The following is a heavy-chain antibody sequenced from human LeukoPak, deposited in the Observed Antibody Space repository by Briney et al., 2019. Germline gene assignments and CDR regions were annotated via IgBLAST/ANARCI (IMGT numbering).Heavy chain of an antibody. V-gene: IGHV4-4*02. CDR3: AREGGPYRPLDY. CDR1: GGSISSTNR. J-gene: IGHJ4*02. CDR2: VHLSGRT. Sequence: PSGTLSLTCGVSGGSISSTNRWTWVRQPPGEGLEWIGEVHLSGRTNYNPSLESRVTMSVDMSENHISLKLTSVTAADTAVYYCAREGGPYRPLDYSGQGTLVTVSS.